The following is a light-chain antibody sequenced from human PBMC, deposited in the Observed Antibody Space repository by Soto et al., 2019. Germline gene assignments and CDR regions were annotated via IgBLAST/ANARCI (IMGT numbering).Light chain of an antibody. V-gene: IGKV1-5*03. CDR2: RAS. Sequence: DIQMTQSPSTLSASVGARVTITCRASQRISSWMAWYQQKPGKDPKFRIYRASSLESGVPSRCSGSGCGTEFTLTISSLQADDFASYYCQQYDSYPTFGGGTKVEIK. CDR3: QQYDSYPT. CDR1: QRISSW. J-gene: IGKJ4*01.